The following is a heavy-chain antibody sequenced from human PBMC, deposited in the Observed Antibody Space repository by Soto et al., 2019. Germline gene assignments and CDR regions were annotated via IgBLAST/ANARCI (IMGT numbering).Heavy chain of an antibody. D-gene: IGHD3-22*01. J-gene: IGHJ4*02. CDR3: ARQGDEPDPQTYYYDSSGYYSFDY. Sequence: SETLSLTCTVSGGSISSSSYYWGWIRQPPGKGLEWIGSIYYSGSTYYNPSLKSRVTISVDTSKNQFSLKLSSVTAADTAVYYCARQGDEPDPQTYYYDSSGYYSFDYWGQGTLVTVSS. CDR1: GGSISSSSYY. V-gene: IGHV4-39*01. CDR2: IYYSGST.